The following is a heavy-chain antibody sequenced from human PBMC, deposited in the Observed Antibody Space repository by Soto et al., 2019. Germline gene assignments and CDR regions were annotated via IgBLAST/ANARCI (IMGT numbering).Heavy chain of an antibody. V-gene: IGHV1-3*01. CDR2: FNAGNGNT. CDR1: GYTFTSYA. D-gene: IGHD3-22*01. J-gene: IGHJ5*02. Sequence: GASVKVSCKASGYTFTSYAMHWVRQAPRQRLGWFGWFNAGNGNTKYSQKFQGRVTITRDTSASTAYMELSSLRSEDTAVYYCARPYYDSSGYYSWFDPWGQGTLVTVSS. CDR3: ARPYYDSSGYYSWFDP.